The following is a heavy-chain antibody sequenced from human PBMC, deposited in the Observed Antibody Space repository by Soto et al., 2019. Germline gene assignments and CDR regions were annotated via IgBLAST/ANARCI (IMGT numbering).Heavy chain of an antibody. J-gene: IGHJ3*02. D-gene: IGHD3-16*01. CDR1: GCSILSYY. Sequence: SETLSLTCTVPGCSILSYYWSWIRQPPGKGLEWIGYIYYSGSTNYNPSLKSRVTISVDTSKNQFSLKLSSVTAADTAVYYCASGHYDYVWGSYGAGWIDAFDIWGQGTMVT. V-gene: IGHV4-59*01. CDR3: ASGHYDYVWGSYGAGWIDAFDI. CDR2: IYYSGST.